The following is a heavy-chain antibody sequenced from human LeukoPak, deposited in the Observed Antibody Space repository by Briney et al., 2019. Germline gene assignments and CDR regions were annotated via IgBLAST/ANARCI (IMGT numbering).Heavy chain of an antibody. Sequence: GGSLRLSCAASGFTFNNYWMSWVRQAPGKGLEWAANINQDGSEKYYVDSVKGRFIISRDNAKNSLDLQMNSLRVEDTAVYYCARASTSSSSDKSVGYWGQGTLVTVSS. CDR1: GFTFNNYW. CDR3: ARASTSSSSDKSVGY. CDR2: INQDGSEK. D-gene: IGHD6-6*01. V-gene: IGHV3-7*01. J-gene: IGHJ4*02.